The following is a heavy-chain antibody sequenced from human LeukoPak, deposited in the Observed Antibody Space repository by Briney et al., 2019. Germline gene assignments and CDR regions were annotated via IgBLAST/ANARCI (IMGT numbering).Heavy chain of an antibody. V-gene: IGHV3-48*01. CDR1: GFTFSEYS. D-gene: IGHD1-7*01. CDR2: ITSSSRAI. Sequence: PGGSLRLSCAASGFTFSEYSMSWVRQAPGKGLEWVSHITSSSRAIYYADSVKGRFTISRDNAKNSLFLQMNSLRAEDTAAYYCARRELPHYFDYWGQGTLVTVSS. CDR3: ARRELPHYFDY. J-gene: IGHJ4*02.